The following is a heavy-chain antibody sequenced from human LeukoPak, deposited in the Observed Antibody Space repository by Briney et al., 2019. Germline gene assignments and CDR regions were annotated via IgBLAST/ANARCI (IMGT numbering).Heavy chain of an antibody. Sequence: GGSLRLSCEASRLTFSTHWMTWVRQAPGKGLEWVANIKQDGSEKYYVDSVKGRFTISRDNAKNSLYLQMNSLRAEDTAVYYCARDLVPYDFWSGRLPGFDPWGQGTLVTVSS. CDR2: IKQDGSEK. J-gene: IGHJ5*02. D-gene: IGHD3-3*01. CDR3: ARDLVPYDFWSGRLPGFDP. CDR1: RLTFSTHW. V-gene: IGHV3-7*01.